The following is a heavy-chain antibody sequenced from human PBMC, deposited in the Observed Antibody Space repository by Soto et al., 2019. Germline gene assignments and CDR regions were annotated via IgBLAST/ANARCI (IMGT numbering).Heavy chain of an antibody. V-gene: IGHV4-59*01. J-gene: IGHJ5*02. CDR1: GGSISSYY. D-gene: IGHD3-10*01. Sequence: SETLSLTCTVSGGSISSYYWSWIRQPPGKGLEWIGYIYYSGSTNYNPSLKSRVTISVDTSKNQFSLKLSSVTAADTAVYYCARARYYYGSGSLAWFDPWGQGTLVTVSS. CDR2: IYYSGST. CDR3: ARARYYYGSGSLAWFDP.